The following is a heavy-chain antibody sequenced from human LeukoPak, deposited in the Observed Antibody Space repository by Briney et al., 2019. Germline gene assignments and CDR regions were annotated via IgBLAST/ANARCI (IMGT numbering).Heavy chain of an antibody. CDR2: INAGNGNT. CDR1: GYTFTSYA. CDR3: ASWFGELWSLRYGMDV. V-gene: IGHV1-3*01. J-gene: IGHJ6*02. Sequence: ASVKVSCKASGYTFTSYAMHWVRQAPGQRLEWMGWINAGNGNTKYSQKFQGRVTITRVTSASTAYMELSSLRSEDTAVYYCASWFGELWSLRYGMDVWGQGTTVTVSS. D-gene: IGHD3-10*01.